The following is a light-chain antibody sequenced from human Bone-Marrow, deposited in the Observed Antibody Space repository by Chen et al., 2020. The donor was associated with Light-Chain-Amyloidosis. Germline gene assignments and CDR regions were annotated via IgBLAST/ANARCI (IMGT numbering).Light chain of an antibody. V-gene: IGLV3-21*02. J-gene: IGLJ3*02. CDR1: NIGSTS. CDR2: DYS. CDR3: QVWDRSSDRPV. Sequence: SYVLTQPSSVSVAPGQTATIACGGNNIGSTSVHWYQQTPGQAPLLVVNDYSDLPSGFPERLSCSNSGNTATLTIRVVEAGDEADDYCQVWDRSSDRPVFGGGTKLTVL.